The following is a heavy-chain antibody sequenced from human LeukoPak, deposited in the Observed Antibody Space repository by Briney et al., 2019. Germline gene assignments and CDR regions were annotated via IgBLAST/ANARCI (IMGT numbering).Heavy chain of an antibody. CDR3: ARTGDTGYFWSGYYTGMDYYYGMDV. CDR1: GGSISSYY. Sequence: TPSETLSLTCTVFGGSISSYYWSWIRQPPGKGLEWFGYIYYGGSTNYNPSLKSRVTISVDTSKNQFSLKLSSVTAADTDVYYCARTGDTGYFWSGYYTGMDYYYGMDVWGQGTTVTVSS. V-gene: IGHV4-59*01. D-gene: IGHD3-3*01. CDR2: IYYGGST. J-gene: IGHJ6*02.